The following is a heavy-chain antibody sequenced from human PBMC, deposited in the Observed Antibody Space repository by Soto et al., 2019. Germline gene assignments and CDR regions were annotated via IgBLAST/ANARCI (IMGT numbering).Heavy chain of an antibody. CDR1: GYTFTSYG. CDR3: ARGGYSGYDPLYYYGMDV. J-gene: IGHJ6*02. Sequence: ASVQVSCKASGYTFTSYGISWVRQAPGQGLEWMGWISAYNGNTNYAQKLQGRVTMTTDTSTSTAYMELRSLRSDDTAVYYCARGGYSGYDPLYYYGMDVWGQGTTVTVSS. CDR2: ISAYNGNT. D-gene: IGHD5-12*01. V-gene: IGHV1-18*04.